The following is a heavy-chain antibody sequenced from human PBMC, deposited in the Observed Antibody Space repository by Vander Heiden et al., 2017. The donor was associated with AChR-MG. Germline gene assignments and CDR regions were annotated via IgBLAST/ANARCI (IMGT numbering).Heavy chain of an antibody. J-gene: IGHJ4*02. D-gene: IGHD6-13*01. Sequence: QVQLQESGPGLVKPSETLTLTCTVSGGSISSYYWIWIRQPPGKGLEWIGYIYYSGSTNYNPSLKSRVTISVDTSKNQFSLKLSSVTAADTAVYYCARSGTIAAAFHFDYWGQGTLVTVSS. CDR2: IYYSGST. CDR3: ARSGTIAAAFHFDY. CDR1: GGSISSYY. V-gene: IGHV4-59*01.